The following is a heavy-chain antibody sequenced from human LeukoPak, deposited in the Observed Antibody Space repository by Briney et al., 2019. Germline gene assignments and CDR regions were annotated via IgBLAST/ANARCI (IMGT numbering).Heavy chain of an antibody. CDR2: IYYSGST. V-gene: IGHV4-31*03. CDR3: ARIHPLDNRNDAFDI. Sequence: PSETLSLTCTVSGGSIGSGGYYWSWIRQHPGKGLEWIGYIYYSGSTYYNPSLKSRVTISVDTSKNQFSLKLSSVTAADTAVYYCARIHPLDNRNDAFDIWGQGTMVTVSS. J-gene: IGHJ3*02. CDR1: GGSIGSGGYY. D-gene: IGHD1-1*01.